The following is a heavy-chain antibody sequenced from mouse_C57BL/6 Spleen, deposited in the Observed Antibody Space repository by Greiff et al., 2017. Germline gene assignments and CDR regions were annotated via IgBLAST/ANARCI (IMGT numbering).Heavy chain of an antibody. CDR1: GYTFTDYY. J-gene: IGHJ3*01. D-gene: IGHD1-1*01. CDR2: INPNNGGT. CDR3: ARSLSSRAWFAY. V-gene: IGHV1-26*01. Sequence: EVQLHQSGPELVKPGASVKISCKASGYTFTDYYMNWVKQSHGKSLEWIGDINPNNGGTSYNQKFKGKATLTVDKSSSTAYMELRSLTSEDSAVYYCARSLSSRAWFAYWGQGTLVTVSA.